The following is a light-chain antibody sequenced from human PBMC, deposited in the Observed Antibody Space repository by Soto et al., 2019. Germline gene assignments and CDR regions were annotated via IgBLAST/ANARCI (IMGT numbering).Light chain of an antibody. J-gene: IGKJ4*01. Sequence: DIQMTQSPSTLSASVGDRVTITCRASQSISSWLAWYQQKPGKAPKLLIFDASTFERGTASRFSGRSCGPQFTLTINGLHPDDFATYYCQQYDNYKPLTFGGGTKVDIK. CDR2: DAS. V-gene: IGKV1-5*01. CDR3: QQYDNYKPLT. CDR1: QSISSW.